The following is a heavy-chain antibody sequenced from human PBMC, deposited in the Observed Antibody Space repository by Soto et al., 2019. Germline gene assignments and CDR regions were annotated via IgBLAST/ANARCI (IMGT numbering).Heavy chain of an antibody. J-gene: IGHJ4*02. Sequence: PSETLSLTCTVSGGSVSSGSYYWTWIRQPPGKGLEWIGYISYSGSTNYNPSLKSRVTISVDTSKNKFSLRLSSVTAADTAVYYCARGGNYSDSGRYYNDPPQFDYWGQGTLVTVS. V-gene: IGHV4-61*01. CDR1: GGSVSSGSYY. CDR2: ISYSGST. D-gene: IGHD3-10*01. CDR3: ARGGNYSDSGRYYNDPPQFDY.